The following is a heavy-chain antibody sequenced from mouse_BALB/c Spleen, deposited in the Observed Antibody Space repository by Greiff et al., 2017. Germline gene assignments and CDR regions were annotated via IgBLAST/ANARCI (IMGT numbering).Heavy chain of an antibody. J-gene: IGHJ3*01. CDR2: INSNGGST. CDR1: GFTFSSYG. CDR3: ARHTRNSWFAY. V-gene: IGHV5-6-3*01. Sequence: EVQVVESGGGLVQPGGSLKLSCAASGFTFSSYGMSWVRQTPDKRLELVATINSNGGSTYYPDSVKGRFTISRDNAKNTLYLQMSSLKSEDTAMYYCARHTRNSWFAYWGQGTLVTVSA.